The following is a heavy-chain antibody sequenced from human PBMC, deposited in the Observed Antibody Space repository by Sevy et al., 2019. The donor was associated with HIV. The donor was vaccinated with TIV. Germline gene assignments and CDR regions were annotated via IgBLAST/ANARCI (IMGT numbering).Heavy chain of an antibody. CDR3: ARHPGDFWCGFIFDY. D-gene: IGHD3-3*01. J-gene: IGHJ4*02. CDR1: GGSISSYY. CDR2: IYYSGST. V-gene: IGHV4-59*08. Sequence: SETLTLTCTVSGGSISSYYWSWIRQPPGKGLEWIGYIYYSGSTNYNPSLKSRVTISVDTSKNQFSLKLSSVTAADTAVYYCARHPGDFWCGFIFDYWGQGTLVTVSS.